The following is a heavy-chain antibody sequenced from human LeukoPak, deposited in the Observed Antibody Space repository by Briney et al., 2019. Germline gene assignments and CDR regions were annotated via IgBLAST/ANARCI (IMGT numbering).Heavy chain of an antibody. Sequence: GGSLRLSCAASGFTFSGSAMHWVRQASGKGLEWVGRIRSKANSYATAYAASVKGRFTISRDDSKNTAYLQMNSPKTEDTAVYYCTRHSPNHYYYYYMDVWGNGTTVTVSS. J-gene: IGHJ6*03. CDR2: IRSKANSYAT. V-gene: IGHV3-73*01. CDR1: GFTFSGSA. CDR3: TRHSPNHYYYYYMDV.